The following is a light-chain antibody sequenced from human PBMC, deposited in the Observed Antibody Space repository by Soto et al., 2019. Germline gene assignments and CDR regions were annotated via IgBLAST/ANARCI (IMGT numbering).Light chain of an antibody. J-gene: IGKJ5*01. Sequence: EIVLTQSPVTLSLSPGERATLSCRASQSIASHLAWYQQKPGQAPRLLIHDASSRATGIPARFSGSGSGTDFTLTISSLESEDFAVYYCQQRNNWPPSITFGPGTRLEIK. V-gene: IGKV3-11*01. CDR3: QQRNNWPPSIT. CDR1: QSIASH. CDR2: DAS.